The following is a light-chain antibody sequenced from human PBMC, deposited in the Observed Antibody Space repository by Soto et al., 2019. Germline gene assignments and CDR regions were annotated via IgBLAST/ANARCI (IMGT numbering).Light chain of an antibody. CDR3: QQYNHWPPNT. CDR1: ESVRSN. J-gene: IGKJ2*01. V-gene: IGKV3-15*01. CDR2: DAS. Sequence: DIVMTQSPDTLSVSPGERATLSCRASESVRSNLAWYHQQRGQAPRLVIYDASTRATGVPARISGSGSGTEFTLSIRSLQSEDLGVYYCQQYNHWPPNTFGQGTKLEI.